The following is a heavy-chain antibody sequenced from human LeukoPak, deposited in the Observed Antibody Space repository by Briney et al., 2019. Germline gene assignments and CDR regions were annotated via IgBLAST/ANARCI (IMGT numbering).Heavy chain of an antibody. CDR2: ITTYNGNT. Sequence: ASVKVSCKASGYIFSSYAISRVRQAPGQGLEWMGWITTYNGNTNYAQNLQGRVTMTTDTSTSTAYMELRSLRSDDTAVYYCARAHLGMADYWGQGTLVTVSS. V-gene: IGHV1-18*01. D-gene: IGHD1-14*01. J-gene: IGHJ4*02. CDR1: GYIFSSYA. CDR3: ARAHLGMADY.